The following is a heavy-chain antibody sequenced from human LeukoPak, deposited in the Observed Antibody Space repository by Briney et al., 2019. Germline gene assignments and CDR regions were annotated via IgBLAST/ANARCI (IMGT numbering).Heavy chain of an antibody. Sequence: SETLSLTCSVSGGSLTNYYWGWIRQPPGKGLEFIGYIHSDGTTNYDSSLQSRVAISLDTSKIQFSLRLYSVTAADAALYFCARLNFRGGEALHFDSWGQGTLVAVSS. V-gene: IGHV4-4*09. CDR1: GGSLTNYY. CDR2: IHSDGTT. D-gene: IGHD3-16*01. CDR3: ARLNFRGGEALHFDS. J-gene: IGHJ4*02.